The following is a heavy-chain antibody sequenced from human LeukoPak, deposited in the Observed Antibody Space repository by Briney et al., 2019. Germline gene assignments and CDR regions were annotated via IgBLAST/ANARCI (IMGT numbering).Heavy chain of an antibody. CDR3: ARRAPYGASFDY. J-gene: IGHJ4*02. CDR1: GGSISSYY. CDR2: IYYSGST. Sequence: TSETLSLTCTVSGGSISSYYWSWIRQPPGKGLEWIGYIYYSGSTNYNPSLKSRVTISVDTSKNRFSLKLSSVTAADTAVYYCARRAPYGASFDYWGQGTLVTVSS. D-gene: IGHD4-17*01. V-gene: IGHV4-59*08.